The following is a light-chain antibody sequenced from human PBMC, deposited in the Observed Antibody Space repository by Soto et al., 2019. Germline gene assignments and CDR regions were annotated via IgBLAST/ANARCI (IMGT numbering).Light chain of an antibody. J-gene: IGKJ5*01. V-gene: IGKV1-39*01. CDR2: DAS. CDR1: QSISTY. CDR3: QQSYMDPIT. Sequence: DIQMTQSPSSLSASVGNRVTITCRASQSISTYLNWYQKKPGKAPNLLIYDASRLQSGVPSRFSGSGGGTDFTLSISSVQPEAFATYFCQQSYMDPITFGQGTRLEIK.